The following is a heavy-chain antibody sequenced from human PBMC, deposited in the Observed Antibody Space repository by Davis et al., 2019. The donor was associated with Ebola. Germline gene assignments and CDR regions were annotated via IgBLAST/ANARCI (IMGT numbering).Heavy chain of an antibody. CDR2: ISASGAGT. V-gene: IGHV3-23*01. Sequence: GGSLRLSCAASGFTFGDYALNWVRKAPGKGLEWVSSISASGAGTYYADPVKGRFTISRDNSKKTLYLQMNSLRAEDTAVYYCAKSGLSFGVVKYHYGMDVWGKGTTVTVSS. CDR1: GFTFGDYA. D-gene: IGHD3-3*01. J-gene: IGHJ6*04. CDR3: AKSGLSFGVVKYHYGMDV.